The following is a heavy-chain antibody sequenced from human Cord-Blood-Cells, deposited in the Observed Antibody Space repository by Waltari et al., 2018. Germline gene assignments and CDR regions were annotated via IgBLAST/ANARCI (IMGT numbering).Heavy chain of an antibody. Sequence: EVQLVESGGGLVKPGGSLRLSSAATGFTISSYRMKCVRKAPGREVVCVTDICSRCSYRYYTGSVKGRCTLSIDNTNTSRYLQMNSLRAEDTAVYYCARPPGSSFQFAYWSQGTLVSVSS. CDR3: ARPPGSSFQFAY. CDR1: GFTISSYR. J-gene: IGHJ4*02. D-gene: IGHD6-6*01. V-gene: IGHV3-21*01. CDR2: ICSRCSYR.